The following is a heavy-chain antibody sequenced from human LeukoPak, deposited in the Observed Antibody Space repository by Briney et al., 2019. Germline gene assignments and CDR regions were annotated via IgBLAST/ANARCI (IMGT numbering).Heavy chain of an antibody. CDR2: ISYDGSNK. D-gene: IGHD3-9*01. CDR3: ARDLGPRDYDILTLGY. CDR1: GFTFSTYG. Sequence: PGGSLRLSCAASGFTFSTYGMHWVRQAPGKGLEWVAAISYDGSNKYYADSVKGRFTISRDNSKNTLYLQMNSLRAEDTAVYYCARDLGPRDYDILTLGYWGQGTLVTVSS. J-gene: IGHJ4*02. V-gene: IGHV3-30*03.